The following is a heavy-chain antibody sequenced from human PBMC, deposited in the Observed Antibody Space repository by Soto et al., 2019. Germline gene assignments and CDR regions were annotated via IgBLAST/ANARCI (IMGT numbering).Heavy chain of an antibody. CDR2: ISAYNGNT. CDR3: ASDFSGWQRDGVDH. D-gene: IGHD3-10*01. CDR1: GFTFTSYA. J-gene: IGHJ4*02. Sequence: ASVKVSCKASGFTFTSYAISWVRQAPGQGLEWMGWISAYNGNTNYAQNLRGRVTMTTDASTSTAYMELRSLRYDDTAMYYCASDFSGWQRDGVDHWGQGTQVTVSA. V-gene: IGHV1-18*01.